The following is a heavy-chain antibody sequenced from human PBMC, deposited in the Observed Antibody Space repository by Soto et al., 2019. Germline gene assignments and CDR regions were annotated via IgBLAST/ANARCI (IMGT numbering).Heavy chain of an antibody. CDR3: ARDGVPNWNHEKPFDY. Sequence: ASVKVSCKASGYTFTSCGISWVRQAPGQGLEWMGWISAYNGNTNYAQKLQGRVTMTTDASTSTAYMELRSLRSDDTAVYYCARDGVPNWNHEKPFDYWGQGTLVTVSS. CDR2: ISAYNGNT. CDR1: GYTFTSCG. V-gene: IGHV1-18*01. D-gene: IGHD1-20*01. J-gene: IGHJ4*02.